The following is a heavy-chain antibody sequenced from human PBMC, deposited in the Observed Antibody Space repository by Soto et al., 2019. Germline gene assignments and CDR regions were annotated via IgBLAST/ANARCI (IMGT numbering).Heavy chain of an antibody. CDR2: ISGSGGST. V-gene: IGHV3-23*01. CDR3: AKAGDLEMAGDY. D-gene: IGHD7-27*01. CDR1: GFTFSSYA. J-gene: IGHJ4*02. Sequence: EVQLLESGGGLVQPGGSLRLSCAASGFTFSSYAMSWVRQAPGKGLEWVSAISGSGGSTYYADSVKGRFTISRDNSKNRLYRQMTSLRAEDTAVYYCAKAGDLEMAGDYWGQGTLVTVSS.